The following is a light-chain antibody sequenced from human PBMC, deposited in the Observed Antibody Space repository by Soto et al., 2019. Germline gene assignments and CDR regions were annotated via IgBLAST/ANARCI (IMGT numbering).Light chain of an antibody. J-gene: IGKJ4*01. CDR1: QSVSSY. CDR2: DAS. V-gene: IGKV3-11*01. Sequence: EIVLTQSPGFLSLSPGERATLSCRASQSVSSYLAWYQQKPGQAPRLLIYDASNRATGIPARFSGSGSGTDFTLTISSLEPEDFAVYYCQQRSNWPGLTFGGGTKVEIK. CDR3: QQRSNWPGLT.